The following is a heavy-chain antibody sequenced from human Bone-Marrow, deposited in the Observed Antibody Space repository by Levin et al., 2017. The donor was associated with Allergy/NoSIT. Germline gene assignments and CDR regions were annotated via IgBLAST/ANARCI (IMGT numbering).Heavy chain of an antibody. CDR1: GFTFSSYW. V-gene: IGHV3-7*01. Sequence: ETLSLTCAASGFTFSSYWMSWVRQAPGKGLEWVANIKQDGSEKYYVDSVKGRFTISRDNAKNSLYLQMNSLRAEDTAVYYCARFKYSSSPNFDYWGQGTLVTVSS. CDR2: IKQDGSEK. CDR3: ARFKYSSSPNFDY. J-gene: IGHJ4*02. D-gene: IGHD6-6*01.